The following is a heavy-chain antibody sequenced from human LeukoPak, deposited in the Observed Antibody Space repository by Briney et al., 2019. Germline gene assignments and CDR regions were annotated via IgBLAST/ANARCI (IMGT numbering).Heavy chain of an antibody. V-gene: IGHV3-23*01. CDR1: GFTFSSYA. D-gene: IGHD4/OR15-4a*01. Sequence: GGSLRLSCAASGFTFSSYAMSWVRQAPGKGLEWVSGISGSAGSTYYADSVKGRFTISRDNSKNTLHLHMNSLRGEDTAVYYCAKDGRPTIEYVFDIWGQGTVVTVSS. CDR3: AKDGRPTIEYVFDI. J-gene: IGHJ3*02. CDR2: ISGSAGST.